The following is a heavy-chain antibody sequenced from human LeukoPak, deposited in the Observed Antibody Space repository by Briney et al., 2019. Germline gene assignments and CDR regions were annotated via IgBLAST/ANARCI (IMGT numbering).Heavy chain of an antibody. CDR2: IYHSGST. CDR1: GYSISSGYY. J-gene: IGHJ4*02. V-gene: IGHV4-38-2*01. D-gene: IGHD1-26*01. CDR3: ARRGIVGATPIDY. Sequence: SETLSLTCAVSGYSISSGYYWGWIRQPPGKGLEWIGSIYHSGSTYYNPSHKSRVTISVDTSKNQFSLKLSSVTAADTAVYYCARRGIVGATPIDYWGQGTLVTVSS.